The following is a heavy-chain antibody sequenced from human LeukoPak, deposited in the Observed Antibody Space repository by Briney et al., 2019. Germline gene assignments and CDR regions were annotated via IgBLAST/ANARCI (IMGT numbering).Heavy chain of an antibody. V-gene: IGHV3-30-3*01. J-gene: IGHJ4*02. CDR2: ISYDGSNK. CDR3: ARDHRGVRDYFDY. Sequence: GGSLRLSCAASGFTFSSYAMHWVRQAPGKGLEWVAVISYDGSNKYYADSVKGRFTISRDNSKNTLYLQMNSLRAEDAAVYYCARDHRGVRDYFDYWGQGTLVTVSS. CDR1: GFTFSSYA. D-gene: IGHD3-10*01.